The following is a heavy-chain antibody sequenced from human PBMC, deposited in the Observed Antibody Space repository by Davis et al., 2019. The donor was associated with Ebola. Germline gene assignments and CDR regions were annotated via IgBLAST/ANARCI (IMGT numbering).Heavy chain of an antibody. CDR1: AFTFSSSG. Sequence: GGSLRLSCAASAFTFSSSGMHRVCPAPAKGLDWVAVISYDGGDKYYADSVKGRFTISRDNSKNTLYLQMNSLRADDTAVYYCARSGRLDYWGQGTLVTVSS. CDR2: ISYDGGDK. V-gene: IGHV3-30*03. D-gene: IGHD2-21*02. J-gene: IGHJ4*02. CDR3: ARSGRLDY.